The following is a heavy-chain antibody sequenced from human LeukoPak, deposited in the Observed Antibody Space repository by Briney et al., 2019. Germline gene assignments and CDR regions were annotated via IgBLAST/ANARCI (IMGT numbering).Heavy chain of an antibody. Sequence: GGSLRLSCAASGFAFRSYWMTWVRQAPGKGLVWVARTNLHGTAVDYADSVKGRFTISRDNAKNTLFLQMNSLRAEDTAVYYCASAYTYVRLGDHWGQGTLVTVSS. CDR1: GFAFRSYW. J-gene: IGHJ4*02. CDR2: TNLHGTAV. CDR3: ASAYTYVRLGDH. V-gene: IGHV3-74*01. D-gene: IGHD3-16*01.